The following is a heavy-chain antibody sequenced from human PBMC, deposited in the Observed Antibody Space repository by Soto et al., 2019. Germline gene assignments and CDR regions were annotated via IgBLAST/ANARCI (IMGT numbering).Heavy chain of an antibody. V-gene: IGHV3-23*01. J-gene: IGHJ6*02. CDR2: ISGSGGST. CDR1: GFTFSSYA. CDR3: AKAGVDTAMVSYYYGMDV. Sequence: GGSLRLSCAASGFTFSSYAMSWVRQAPGKGLEWVPAISGSGGSTYYADSVKGRFTISRDNSKNTLYLQMNSLRAEDTAVYYCAKAGVDTAMVSYYYGMDVWGQGTTVTVSS. D-gene: IGHD5-18*01.